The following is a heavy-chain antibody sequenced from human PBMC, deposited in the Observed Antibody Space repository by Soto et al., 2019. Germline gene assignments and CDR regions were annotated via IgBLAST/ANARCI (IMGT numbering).Heavy chain of an antibody. J-gene: IGHJ1*01. V-gene: IGHV1-18*01. CDR2: ISAYNDET. CDR1: GYTFTNYG. D-gene: IGHD2-15*01. CDR3: ARGSLGYCGGGTCYTSDFQH. Sequence: ASVKVSCKASGYTFTNYGINWVRQAPGQGLEWMGWISAYNDETNYAQKLQGRVTMTTDTSTSTAYMELRSLRSDDTAVYYCARGSLGYCGGGTCYTSDFQHWGQGTLVTVSS.